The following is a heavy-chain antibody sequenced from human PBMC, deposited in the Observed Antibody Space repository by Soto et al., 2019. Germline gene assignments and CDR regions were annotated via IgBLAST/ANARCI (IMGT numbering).Heavy chain of an antibody. CDR1: GYTFTSYD. J-gene: IGHJ4*02. CDR2: MNPNSGNT. CDR3: ARGIRVYDYVWGSLEY. V-gene: IGHV1-8*01. Sequence: QVQLVQSGAEVKKPGASVKVSCKASGYTFTSYDINWVRQATGQGLEWMGWMNPNSGNTGYAQKFQGRVTMTSNTSISTAYMELSSLRSEDTAVYYCARGIRVYDYVWGSLEYWGQGTLVTVSS. D-gene: IGHD3-16*01.